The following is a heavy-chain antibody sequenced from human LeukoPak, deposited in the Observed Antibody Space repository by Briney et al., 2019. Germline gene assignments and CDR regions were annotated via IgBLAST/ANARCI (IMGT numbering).Heavy chain of an antibody. CDR2: FDPEDGET. CDR1: GYTLTELS. V-gene: IGHV1-24*01. J-gene: IGHJ5*02. D-gene: IGHD1-7*01. Sequence: ASVKVSCKVSGYTLTELSMHWVRQAPGKGLEWKGGFDPEDGETIYAQKFQGRVTMTEDTSTDTAYMELSSLRSEDTAVYYCATGYNWNYENWFDPWGQGTLVTVSS. CDR3: ATGYNWNYENWFDP.